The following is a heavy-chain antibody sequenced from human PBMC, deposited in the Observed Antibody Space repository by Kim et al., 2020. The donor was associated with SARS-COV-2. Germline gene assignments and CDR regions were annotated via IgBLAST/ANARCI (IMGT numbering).Heavy chain of an antibody. Sequence: GGSLRLSCAASGLTFGSYWMTWVRQAPGKGLEWVANIKQDGSQKYYVDSVKGRFTISRDDAKNSLYLQMNSLRAEDTAVYYCARTLTGTTESFEYWGQGTLVTVSS. V-gene: IGHV3-7*03. CDR2: IKQDGSQK. D-gene: IGHD3-9*01. J-gene: IGHJ1*01. CDR3: ARTLTGTTESFEY. CDR1: GLTFGSYW.